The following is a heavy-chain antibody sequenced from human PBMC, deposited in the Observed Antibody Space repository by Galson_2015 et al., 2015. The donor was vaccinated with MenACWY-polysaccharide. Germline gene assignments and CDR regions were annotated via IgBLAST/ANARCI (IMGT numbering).Heavy chain of an antibody. D-gene: IGHD2-2*01. J-gene: IGHJ6*02. V-gene: IGHV4-59*01. CDR1: GGSLSGSY. CDR3: ARSGTSTSWLYYYYGMDV. CDR2: IYYSGST. Sequence: SETLSLTCTASGGSLSGSYWSWTRQPPGKGLEWIGYIYYSGSTNYNPSLKSRVTMSLDISKNQFSLKLSSVTAADTAVYYCARSGTSTSWLYYYYGMDVWGQGTTVSVSS.